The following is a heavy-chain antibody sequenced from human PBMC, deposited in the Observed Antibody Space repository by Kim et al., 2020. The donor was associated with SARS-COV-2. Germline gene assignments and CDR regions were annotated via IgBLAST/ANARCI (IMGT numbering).Heavy chain of an antibody. V-gene: IGHV1-8*02. Sequence: ASVKVSCKASGYTFTSYDINWVRQATGQGLEWMGWMNPNSGNTGYAQKFQGRVTMTRNTSISTAYMELSSLRSEDTAVYYCARARGRSTLVRGNWFDPWGQGTLVTVSS. CDR1: GYTFTSYD. J-gene: IGHJ5*02. D-gene: IGHD6-13*01. CDR2: MNPNSGNT. CDR3: ARARGRSTLVRGNWFDP.